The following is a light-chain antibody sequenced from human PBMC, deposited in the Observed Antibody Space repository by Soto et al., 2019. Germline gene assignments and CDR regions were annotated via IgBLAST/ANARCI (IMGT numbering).Light chain of an antibody. J-gene: IGKJ5*01. V-gene: IGKV3-11*01. CDR2: GAS. CDR3: QQRSNWPSIT. Sequence: EIVMTQSPVTLSVSPGERVTLSCRASQSVSSNLAWYQQKPGQSPRLLIYGASTRATGIPDRFSGSGSGTDFTLTISSLEPEDFAVYYCQQRSNWPSITFGQGTRLEIK. CDR1: QSVSSN.